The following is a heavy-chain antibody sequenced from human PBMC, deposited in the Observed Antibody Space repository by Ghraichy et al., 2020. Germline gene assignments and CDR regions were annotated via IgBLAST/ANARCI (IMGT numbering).Heavy chain of an antibody. Sequence: GGSLRLSCAASGFTFSSYAMSWVRQAPGKGLEWVSAISGSGGSTYYADSVKGRFTISRDNSKNTLYLQMNSLRAEDTAVYYCAKGPARKYSGSDYAFDYWGQGTLVTVSS. CDR3: AKGPARKYSGSDYAFDY. CDR2: ISGSGGST. J-gene: IGHJ4*02. CDR1: GFTFSSYA. D-gene: IGHD1-26*01. V-gene: IGHV3-23*01.